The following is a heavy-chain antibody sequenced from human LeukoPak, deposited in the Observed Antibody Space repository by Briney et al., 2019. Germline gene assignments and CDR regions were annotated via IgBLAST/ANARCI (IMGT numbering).Heavy chain of an antibody. Sequence: SVKVSCKASGRTFSSYAISWVRQAPGQGLEWMGGMIPIFGTANYAQKFQGRVTITTDESTSTAYMELSSLRSEDTAVCYCARDWQECSSTSCYYPNWFDRWGQGTLVTVSS. CDR3: ARDWQECSSTSCYYPNWFDR. D-gene: IGHD2-2*01. CDR2: MIPIFGTA. J-gene: IGHJ5*02. CDR1: GRTFSSYA. V-gene: IGHV1-69*05.